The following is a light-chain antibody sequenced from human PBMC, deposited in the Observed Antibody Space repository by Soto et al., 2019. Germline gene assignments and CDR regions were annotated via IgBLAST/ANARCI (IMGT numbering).Light chain of an antibody. J-gene: IGKJ2*01. Sequence: IVLTQSPGTLSLSPGDRATLSCRASQSVRSSHFACYQQKPGQAPRLLIYGASSRATGLPDRFSGSGSGTDVTVTISRLEHEDVAVYYCQLYGASPTYTFGQGTKLEIK. CDR3: QLYGASPTYT. CDR2: GAS. CDR1: QSVRSSH. V-gene: IGKV3-20*01.